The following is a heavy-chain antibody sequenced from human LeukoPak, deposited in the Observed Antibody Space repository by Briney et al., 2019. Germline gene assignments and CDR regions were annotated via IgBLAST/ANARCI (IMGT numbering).Heavy chain of an antibody. CDR3: ARTVYGDSYYHYYYYMDV. Sequence: GGSLRLSCAASGFTFSDYYMSWIRQAPGKGLEWVSYISSSGSTIYYADSVKGRFTISRDNAKNPLYLQMNSLRAEDTAVYYCARTVYGDSYYHYYYYMDVWGKGTTVTISS. V-gene: IGHV3-11*01. D-gene: IGHD4-17*01. J-gene: IGHJ6*03. CDR2: ISSSGSTI. CDR1: GFTFSDYY.